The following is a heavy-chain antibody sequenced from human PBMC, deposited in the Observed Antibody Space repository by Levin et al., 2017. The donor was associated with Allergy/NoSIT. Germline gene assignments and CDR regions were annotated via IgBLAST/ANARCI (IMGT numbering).Heavy chain of an antibody. D-gene: IGHD2-21*02. Sequence: GESLKISCKGSGYSFTSYWLGWVRQTPGKGLEWMGIIYPGDSDTRYSPSFEGQVTMTADKSISTAYLQWSSLKASDTAMYYCARSCGGACNIFDSWGPGPLVTVSS. V-gene: IGHV5-51*01. J-gene: IGHJ4*02. CDR1: GYSFTSYW. CDR2: IYPGDSDT. CDR3: ARSCGGACNIFDS.